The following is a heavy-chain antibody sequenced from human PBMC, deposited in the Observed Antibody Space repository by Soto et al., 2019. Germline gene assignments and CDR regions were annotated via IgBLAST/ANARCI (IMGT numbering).Heavy chain of an antibody. CDR2: IYSGGST. CDR3: ARDRQQGKLGGNAFDI. CDR1: GFTVSSNY. Sequence: GGSLRLSCVASGFTVSSNYMSWVRQAPGKGLEWVSVIYSGGSTYYADSVKGRFTISRHNSKNTLYLQMNSLRAEDTAVYYCARDRQQGKLGGNAFDIWGQGTMVTVSS. D-gene: IGHD7-27*01. J-gene: IGHJ3*02. V-gene: IGHV3-66*01.